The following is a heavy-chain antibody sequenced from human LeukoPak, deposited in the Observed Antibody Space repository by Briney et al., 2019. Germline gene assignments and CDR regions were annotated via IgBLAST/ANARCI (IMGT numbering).Heavy chain of an antibody. Sequence: GGSLRLSCAASGFTFSSYGMSWVRQAPGKGLEWVSAISGSGGSTYYADSVKGRFTISRDNSKNTLYLQMNSLRAEDTAVYYCAKGTGSGWYDYYYYYYMDVWGKGTTVTISS. D-gene: IGHD6-19*01. CDR3: AKGTGSGWYDYYYYYYMDV. CDR1: GFTFSSYG. CDR2: ISGSGGST. V-gene: IGHV3-23*01. J-gene: IGHJ6*03.